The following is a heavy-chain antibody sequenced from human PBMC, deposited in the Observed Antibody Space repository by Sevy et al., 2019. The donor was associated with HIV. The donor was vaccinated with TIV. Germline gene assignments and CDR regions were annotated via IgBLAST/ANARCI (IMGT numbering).Heavy chain of an antibody. CDR3: AKDGGHIDIDY. CDR1: GFTFKYHG. D-gene: IGHD2-15*01. Sequence: GGSLRLSCAASGFTFKYHGMHWVRQAPGKGLEWLSLISIDGSNKYYADSVKGRFTISRDKAKNTVSVQMNSLRPEDTATYYCAKDGGHIDIDYWGQGILVTVSS. J-gene: IGHJ4*02. CDR2: ISIDGSNK. V-gene: IGHV3-30*18.